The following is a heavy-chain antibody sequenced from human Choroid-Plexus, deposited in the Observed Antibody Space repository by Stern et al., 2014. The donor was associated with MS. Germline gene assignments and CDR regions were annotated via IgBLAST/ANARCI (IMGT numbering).Heavy chain of an antibody. V-gene: IGHV3-30*18. CDR1: GFTFGSCA. J-gene: IGHJ5*02. Sequence: QVQLMQSGGGVVQPGRPLRLSCVASGFTFGSCAMHWVRQAPGKGLEWVAGVSYDGGKKNYADSVKGRFTISRDNSQNTLYMQMSSLRPEDTAVYYCAKDRQYLTYFFDHWGQGSLVTVSS. CDR2: VSYDGGKK. D-gene: IGHD2/OR15-2a*01. CDR3: AKDRQYLTYFFDH.